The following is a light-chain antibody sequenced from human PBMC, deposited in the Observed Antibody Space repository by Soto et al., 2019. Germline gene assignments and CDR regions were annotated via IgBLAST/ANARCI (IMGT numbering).Light chain of an antibody. CDR3: QSYESSLSGSKV. Sequence: QSALTQPPSVSGAPGQRVTISCTGSSSNIGAGYDVHWYQQLPGTAPKLLIYGNSNRPSGVPDRFSGSKSGTSASLAITGLQAEDEADYYCQSYESSLSGSKVFGTGTKVTVL. V-gene: IGLV1-40*01. CDR1: SSNIGAGYD. J-gene: IGLJ1*01. CDR2: GNS.